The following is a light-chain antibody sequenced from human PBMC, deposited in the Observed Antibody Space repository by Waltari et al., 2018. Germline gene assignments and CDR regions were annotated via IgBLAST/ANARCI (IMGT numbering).Light chain of an antibody. J-gene: IGKJ1*01. CDR2: WAS. CDR3: QQYYDTLWT. Sequence: DIVMTQSPDSLAVSLGERATINCKSSQSIFYSSNNKNYLGWYQQKQGQAPKLLIYWASAREPGVPDRFSGSGSGTDFTLTISSLQAEDVAVYYCQQYYDTLWTFGQGTKVEIK. V-gene: IGKV4-1*01. CDR1: QSIFYSSNNKNY.